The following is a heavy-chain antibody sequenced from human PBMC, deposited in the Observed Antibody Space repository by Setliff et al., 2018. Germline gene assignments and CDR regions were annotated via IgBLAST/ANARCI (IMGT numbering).Heavy chain of an antibody. J-gene: IGHJ4*02. CDR1: GYTFTTYA. D-gene: IGHD2-15*01. CDR3: ARGYCSGGSCADFDY. V-gene: IGHV7-4-1*02. CDR2: INTNTGFP. Sequence: VASVKVSCKASGYTFTTYAMSWMRQAPGQGLEWMGWINTNTGFPTYAQGFTGRFVFSLDTSVSTAYLQISSVKAEDTAVYYCARGYCSGGSCADFDYWGQGTLVTVSS.